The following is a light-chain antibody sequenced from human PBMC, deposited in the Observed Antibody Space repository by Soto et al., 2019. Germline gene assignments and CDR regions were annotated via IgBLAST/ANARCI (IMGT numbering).Light chain of an antibody. CDR3: SSYAGSNNFV. CDR1: SSDVGSYNL. CDR2: EGS. Sequence: QSALTQPASVSGSPGQSITISCTGTSSDVGSYNLVSWYQQHPGKAPKLMIYEGSKRPSGVSYRFSGSKSGNTASLTVSGLQADDEAHYYCSSYAGSNNFVFGTGTKVTVL. V-gene: IGLV2-14*02. J-gene: IGLJ1*01.